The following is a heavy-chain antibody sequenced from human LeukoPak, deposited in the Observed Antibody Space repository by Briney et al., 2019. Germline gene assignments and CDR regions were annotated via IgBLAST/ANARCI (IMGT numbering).Heavy chain of an antibody. V-gene: IGHV3-23*01. D-gene: IGHD3-10*01. CDR2: ISGSGGST. CDR1: GGSISSSN. CDR3: AKTEGSGSIPRRGFDY. Sequence: ETLSLTCGVSGGSISSSNWWSWVRQAPGKGLEWVSAISGSGGSTYYADSVKGRFTISRDNSKNTLYLQMNSLRAEDTAVYYCAKTEGSGSIPRRGFDYWGQGTLVTVSS. J-gene: IGHJ4*02.